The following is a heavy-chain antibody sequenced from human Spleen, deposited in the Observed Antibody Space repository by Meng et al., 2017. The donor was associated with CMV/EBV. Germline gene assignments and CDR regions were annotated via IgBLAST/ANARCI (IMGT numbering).Heavy chain of an antibody. CDR2: ISSSSSYI. V-gene: IGHV3-21*01. D-gene: IGHD3-3*01. Sequence: LSLTCAASGFTFSSYEMNWVRQAPGKGLEWASSISSSSSYIYYADAVKGRFTISRDNAKNSLYLQMNSLRAEDTAVYYCARDSTSNYDFWSGYPVGYYYYYGMDVWGQGTTVTVSS. CDR1: GFTFSSYE. CDR3: ARDSTSNYDFWSGYPVGYYYYYGMDV. J-gene: IGHJ6*02.